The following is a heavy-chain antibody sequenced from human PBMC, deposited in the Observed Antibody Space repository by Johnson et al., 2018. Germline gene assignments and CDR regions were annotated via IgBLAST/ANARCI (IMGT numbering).Heavy chain of an antibody. CDR3: ASAVDWIVFDF. V-gene: IGHV3-11*01. CDR1: GFTFSDYH. J-gene: IGHJ3*01. CDR2: ITGRGDPSRGDSM. D-gene: IGHD1-1*01. Sequence: PGGSLRLSCAASGFTFSDYHMAWIRKAPWKGLEWVSYITGRGDPSRGDSMNYADCERGRFTFSRDNAKNSLYLQLHSLRAAETAMYYRASAVDWIVFDFWGQGTMVTVSS.